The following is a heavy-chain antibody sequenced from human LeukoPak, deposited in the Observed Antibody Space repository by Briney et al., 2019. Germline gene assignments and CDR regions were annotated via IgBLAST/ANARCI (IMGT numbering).Heavy chain of an antibody. J-gene: IGHJ4*02. CDR1: GSTFTSYG. CDR2: ISAYNGNT. V-gene: IGHV1-18*01. CDR3: QAEDGIRYCSGGSCFHFDY. D-gene: IGHD2-15*01. Sequence: ASVKVSCKASGSTFTSYGISWVRQAPGQRLEWIGWISAYNGNTNYAQKLQGRVTMTADTSTSTAYMELRSLRSDDTAVFFFQAEDGIRYCSGGSCFHFDYWGQGTLVTVSS.